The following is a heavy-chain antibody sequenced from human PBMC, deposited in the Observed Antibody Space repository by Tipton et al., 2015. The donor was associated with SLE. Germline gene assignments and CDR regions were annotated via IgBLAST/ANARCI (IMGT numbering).Heavy chain of an antibody. D-gene: IGHD3-10*01. J-gene: IGHJ5*02. CDR2: INHSGST. V-gene: IGHV4-34*01. CDR1: GGSFSGYY. CDR3: SRGAMVRGIIITWFDP. Sequence: TLSLTCAVYGGSFSGYYWSWIRQPPGKGLEWIGEINHSGSTNYNPSLKSRVTISVDTSKNQFSLNLTSVTAADTAVYYCSRGAMVRGIIITWFDPWGQGTLLTVSS.